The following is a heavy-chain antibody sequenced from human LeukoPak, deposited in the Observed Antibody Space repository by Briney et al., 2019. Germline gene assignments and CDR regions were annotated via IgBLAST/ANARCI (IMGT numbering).Heavy chain of an antibody. D-gene: IGHD6-6*01. CDR1: GYTFTGYY. CDR2: INPNSGGT. J-gene: IGHJ4*02. Sequence: ASVKVSCKASGYTFTGYYMHWVRQAPGQGLEWMGWINPNSGGTNYAQKFQGRATMTRDTSISTAYMELSRLRSDDTAVYYCARVRGLIAARPIDYWGQGTLVTVSS. V-gene: IGHV1-2*02. CDR3: ARVRGLIAARPIDY.